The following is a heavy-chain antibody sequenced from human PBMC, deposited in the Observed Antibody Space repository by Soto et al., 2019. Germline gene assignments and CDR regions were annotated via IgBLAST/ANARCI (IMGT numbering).Heavy chain of an antibody. CDR3: ARGRPGPYYYYGMDV. Sequence: QVQLQQWGAGLLKPSETLSLTCAVYGGSFSGYYWSWIRQPPGKGLEWIGEINHSGSTNYNPSLKRRVTRSVDTSKIQFSLKLSSVTAADTAVYYCARGRPGPYYYYGMDVWVQGTTVTVSS. CDR1: GGSFSGYY. CDR2: INHSGST. J-gene: IGHJ6*02. V-gene: IGHV4-34*01. D-gene: IGHD6-6*01.